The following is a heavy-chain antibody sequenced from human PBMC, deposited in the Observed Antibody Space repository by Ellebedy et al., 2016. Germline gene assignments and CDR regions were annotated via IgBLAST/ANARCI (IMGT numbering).Heavy chain of an antibody. V-gene: IGHV4-38-2*02. J-gene: IGHJ4*02. CDR3: ARDIKRTTMFDY. CDR1: GYSISSGYY. D-gene: IGHD2/OR15-2a*01. Sequence: SETLSLXXTVSGYSISSGYYWGWIRQPPGKGLEWIGSIYHSGSTYYNPSLKSRVTISVDTSKNQFSLKLSSVTAADTAVYYCARDIKRTTMFDYWGQGTLVTVSS. CDR2: IYHSGST.